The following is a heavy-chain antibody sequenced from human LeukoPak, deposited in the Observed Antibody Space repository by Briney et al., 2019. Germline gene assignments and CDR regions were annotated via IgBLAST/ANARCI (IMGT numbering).Heavy chain of an antibody. V-gene: IGHV3-21*01. D-gene: IGHD3-3*01. Sequence: PGGSLRLSCAASGFTFSSYSMNWVRQAPGKGLEFVSSISSSSSYIYYADSVKGRFTISRDNAKNSLYLQMNSLRAEDTAVYYCARVYSTIFGVVRNWFDPWGQGTLVTVSS. CDR1: GFTFSSYS. CDR2: ISSSSSYI. J-gene: IGHJ5*02. CDR3: ARVYSTIFGVVRNWFDP.